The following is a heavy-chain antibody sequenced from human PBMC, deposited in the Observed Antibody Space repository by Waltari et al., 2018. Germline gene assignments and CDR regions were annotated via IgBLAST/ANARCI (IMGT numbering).Heavy chain of an antibody. CDR2: VDHSGNT. Sequence: QVQLQESGPGLVKPSETLSLTCIVSGYSIRGDYLWGWIRQPPGKGLDWIGTVDHSGNTYYNPSFKTRVTISVDTSKNQCSLKLSSVTAADTAVYYCARVLVRGGNDYWGQGTLVTVSS. CDR3: ARVLVRGGNDY. V-gene: IGHV4-38-2*02. J-gene: IGHJ4*02. D-gene: IGHD2-15*01. CDR1: GYSIRGDYL.